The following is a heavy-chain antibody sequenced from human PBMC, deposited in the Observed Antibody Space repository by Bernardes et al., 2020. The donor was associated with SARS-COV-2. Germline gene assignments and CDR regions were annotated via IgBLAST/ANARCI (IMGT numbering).Heavy chain of an antibody. Sequence: GGSLRLSCAASGFSVSSYSMNWVRQAPGKGLEWVSSISSSSSYIYYADSVKGRFTISRDNAKNSLYLQMNSLRAEDTAVYYCARDQGDRGYCSSTSCSIDYWGQGTLVTVSS. CDR3: ARDQGDRGYCSSTSCSIDY. V-gene: IGHV3-21*01. CDR1: GFSVSSYS. CDR2: ISSSSSYI. J-gene: IGHJ4*02. D-gene: IGHD2-2*03.